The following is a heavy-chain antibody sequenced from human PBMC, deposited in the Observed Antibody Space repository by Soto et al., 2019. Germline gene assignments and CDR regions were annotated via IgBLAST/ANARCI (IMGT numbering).Heavy chain of an antibody. CDR2: LISMFGIT. CDR1: AGTFTTYS. V-gene: IGHV1-69*13. CDR3: VRFHPSTLLGGPAMDV. Sequence: SVKVSCNTSAGTFTTYSIIWLRQAPGQWLEWVGVLISMFGITNYAQKYQGRVTMTPDASTKPAYMDLTSLTLEDTAVYYCVRFHPSTLLGGPAMDVWAHGTRVTVSS. J-gene: IGHJ6*02. D-gene: IGHD1-26*01.